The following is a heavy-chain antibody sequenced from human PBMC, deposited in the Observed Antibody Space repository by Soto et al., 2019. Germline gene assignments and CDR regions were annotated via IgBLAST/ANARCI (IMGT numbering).Heavy chain of an antibody. D-gene: IGHD1-1*01. CDR1: GFTFSSYG. V-gene: IGHV3-30*18. Sequence: QVQLVESGGGVVQPGRSLRLSCAASGFTFSSYGMHWVRQAPGKGLEWVAVISYDGSNKYYADSVKGRFTISRDNSKNTLYLQMNSLRAEDTAVYYCAKTLTNAPYWGQGTLVTVSS. CDR3: AKTLTNAPY. J-gene: IGHJ4*02. CDR2: ISYDGSNK.